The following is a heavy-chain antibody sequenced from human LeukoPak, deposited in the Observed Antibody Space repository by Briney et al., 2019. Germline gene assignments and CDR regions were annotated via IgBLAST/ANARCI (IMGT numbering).Heavy chain of an antibody. CDR1: GFTFSSYE. D-gene: IGHD6-13*01. CDR2: ISSSGSTI. CDR3: ASPSSIAAAGT. J-gene: IGHJ4*02. Sequence: GGSLRLSCAASGFTFSSYEMNWVRQAPGKGLEWVSYISSSGSTIYYADSVKGRFTISRDNAKNSLYLQMNSLRAEDTAVYYCASPSSIAAAGTGGQGTLVTVSS. V-gene: IGHV3-48*03.